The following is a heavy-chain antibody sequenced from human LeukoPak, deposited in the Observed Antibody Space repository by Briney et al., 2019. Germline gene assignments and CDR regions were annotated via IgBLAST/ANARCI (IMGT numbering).Heavy chain of an antibody. V-gene: IGHV4-61*01. CDR2: IYYSGST. J-gene: IGHJ4*02. CDR3: ARETPDPYSSGWEC. Sequence: SETLSLTCTVSGGSVSSGSYYWSWIRQPPGKGLEWIGYIYYSGSTNYNPSLKSRVTISVDTSKNQFSLKLSSVTAADTAVYYCARETPDPYSSGWECWGQGTLVTVSS. D-gene: IGHD6-19*01. CDR1: GGSVSSGSYY.